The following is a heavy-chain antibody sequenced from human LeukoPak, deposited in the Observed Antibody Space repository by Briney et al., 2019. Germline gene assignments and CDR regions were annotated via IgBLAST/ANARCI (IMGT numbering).Heavy chain of an antibody. CDR2: IFYSGST. CDR1: GFTFSSYA. Sequence: PGGSLRLSCAASGFTFSSYAMSWVRQAPGKALEWIGNIFYSGSTYYSPSLKSRVTISLDTSRNQFSLKLNSVTAADTAVYYCASNLYYFDYWGQGTLVTVSS. CDR3: ASNLYYFDY. V-gene: IGHV4-59*04. D-gene: IGHD2/OR15-2a*01. J-gene: IGHJ4*02.